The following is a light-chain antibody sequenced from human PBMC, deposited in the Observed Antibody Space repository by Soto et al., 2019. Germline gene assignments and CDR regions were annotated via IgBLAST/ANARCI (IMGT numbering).Light chain of an antibody. J-gene: IGKJ2*01. Sequence: DIQMTQSPSTLSAYVGDRVTITCRASQSISRWLACYQQKPGTAPKPLIYAVSTLESVFPSMFSGSRSRTEFTLTVSSLQPDDFATYYCQQYNDSFPYTFGQGNKLEIK. V-gene: IGKV1-5*03. CDR1: QSISRW. CDR2: AVS. CDR3: QQYNDSFPYT.